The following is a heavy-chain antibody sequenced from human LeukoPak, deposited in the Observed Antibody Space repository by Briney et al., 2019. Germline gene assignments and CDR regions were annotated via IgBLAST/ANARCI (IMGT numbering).Heavy chain of an antibody. Sequence: GGSLRLSCAASGFTFSSYAMHWVRQAPGKGLEWVAVISYDGSNKYYADSVKGRFTISRDNSKNTLYLQMNSLRAEDTAVYYCARDRSGGSGSPFDYWGQGTLVTVSS. CDR2: ISYDGSNK. V-gene: IGHV3-30-3*01. J-gene: IGHJ4*02. D-gene: IGHD3-10*01. CDR3: ARDRSGGSGSPFDY. CDR1: GFTFSSYA.